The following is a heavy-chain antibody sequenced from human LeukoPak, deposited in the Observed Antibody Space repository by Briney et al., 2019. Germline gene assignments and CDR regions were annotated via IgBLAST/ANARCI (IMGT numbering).Heavy chain of an antibody. J-gene: IGHJ6*02. CDR3: AKGRDYDYYYGMDV. CDR2: ISGSGGST. Sequence: GRSLRLSCAASGFTFSRYAMSWVRQAPGKGLEWVSGISGSGGSTYYADSVKGRFTISRDKSNNTLYMQMNSLRAEDTAVYYCAKGRDYDYYYGMDVWGQGTTVTVSS. V-gene: IGHV3-23*01. CDR1: GFTFSRYA.